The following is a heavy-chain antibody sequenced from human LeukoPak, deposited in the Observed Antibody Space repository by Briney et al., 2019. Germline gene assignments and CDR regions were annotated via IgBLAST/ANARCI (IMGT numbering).Heavy chain of an antibody. CDR2: INHSGST. D-gene: IGHD3-9*01. V-gene: IGHV4-34*01. Sequence: SETLSLTCAVYGGSFSGYYWSWIRQPPGKGLEWIGEINHSGSTNYNPSLKSRVTISVDTSKNQFSLKLSSVTAADTAVYYCARGPNYDILTGYSPWGQGTLVTVSP. CDR1: GGSFSGYY. J-gene: IGHJ5*02. CDR3: ARGPNYDILTGYSP.